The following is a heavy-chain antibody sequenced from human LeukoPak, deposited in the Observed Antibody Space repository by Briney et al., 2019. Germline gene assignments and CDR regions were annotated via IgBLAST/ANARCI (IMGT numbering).Heavy chain of an antibody. CDR3: TSTIFGVLVDY. V-gene: IGHV3-73*01. D-gene: IGHD3-3*01. Sequence: GGSLRLSCAASGFTFSGSAMHWVRQASGKGLEWVGRIRSKANSYATAYAASVKGRFTISRDDSKNTAYLQMNSLKTEDTAVYYCTSTIFGVLVDYWGQGTLVTVSS. J-gene: IGHJ4*02. CDR1: GFTFSGSA. CDR2: IRSKANSYAT.